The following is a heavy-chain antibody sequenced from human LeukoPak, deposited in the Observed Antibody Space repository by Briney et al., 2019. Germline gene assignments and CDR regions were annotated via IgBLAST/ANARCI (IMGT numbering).Heavy chain of an antibody. J-gene: IGHJ4*02. CDR1: GFTVSSNY. CDR3: ARLGDGYNIYYFDY. CDR2: IYSGGST. Sequence: GGSLRLSCAASGFTVSSNYMSWVRQAPGKGLEWVSVIYSGGSTYYADSVKGRFTIPRDNSKNTLYLQMNSLRAEDTAVYYCARLGDGYNIYYFDYWGQGTLVTVSS. D-gene: IGHD5-24*01. V-gene: IGHV3-53*01.